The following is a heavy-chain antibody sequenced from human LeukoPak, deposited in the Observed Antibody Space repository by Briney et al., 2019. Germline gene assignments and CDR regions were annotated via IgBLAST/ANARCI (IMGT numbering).Heavy chain of an antibody. CDR1: GFTVSNNY. D-gene: IGHD4-11*01. Sequence: GGSLRLSCAASGFTVSNNYMTWVRQAPGKGLEWVSVIYSGGNTYYADSVKGRFTISRDNSKNTLYLRMNSLRAEDTAVYYCARDAPSNAATWGQGTLVTVSS. CDR3: ARDAPSNAAT. V-gene: IGHV3-53*01. CDR2: IYSGGNT. J-gene: IGHJ5*02.